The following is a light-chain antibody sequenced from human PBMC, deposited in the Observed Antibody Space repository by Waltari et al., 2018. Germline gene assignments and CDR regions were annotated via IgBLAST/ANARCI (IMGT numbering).Light chain of an antibody. CDR2: WVS. V-gene: IGLV2-18*02. Sequence: QSALTQPPSVSGSPGQSVTISCTGTSSYVGSINRVSCYHPPPRTAPKLMIYWVSHRPSGVPDRFSGSKSGNTASLTISGLQAEDEADYYCSSYTSGSTFPYVFGTGTKVIVL. J-gene: IGLJ1*01. CDR3: SSYTSGSTFPYV. CDR1: SSYVGSINR.